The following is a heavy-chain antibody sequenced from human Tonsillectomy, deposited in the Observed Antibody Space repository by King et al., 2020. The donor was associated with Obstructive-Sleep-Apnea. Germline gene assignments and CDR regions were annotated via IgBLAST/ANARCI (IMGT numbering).Heavy chain of an antibody. V-gene: IGHV3-72*01. D-gene: IGHD3-10*01. CDR3: ASDGGNSYGLYYLDS. Sequence: VQLVESGGGLVQPGGSLRISCVASGFTFSDHYMDWVRQAPGKGLEWVGRSRNKPNNYTTQYAASVKGRFTISRDDSKNSLYLQMNSLKTEDTAVYYCASDGGNSYGLYYLDSWGQGTLVTVAS. CDR1: GFTFSDHY. CDR2: SRNKPNNYTT. J-gene: IGHJ4*02.